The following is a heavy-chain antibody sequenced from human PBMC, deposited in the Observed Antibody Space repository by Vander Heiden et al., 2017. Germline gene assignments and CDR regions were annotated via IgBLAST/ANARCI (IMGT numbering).Heavy chain of an antibody. CDR1: GFIFSSYN. CDR2: ISSSSYTI. Sequence: EVQLVESGGGLVQLGGSLRLSCAASGFIFSSYNMNWVRQAPGKGLEWVSYISSSSYTIFYADSVKGRFTISRDNAKNSLYLQMNSLRAEDTAVYYCARGLNDFWSGAVDYWGQGTLVTVSS. D-gene: IGHD3-3*01. V-gene: IGHV3-48*01. J-gene: IGHJ4*02. CDR3: ARGLNDFWSGAVDY.